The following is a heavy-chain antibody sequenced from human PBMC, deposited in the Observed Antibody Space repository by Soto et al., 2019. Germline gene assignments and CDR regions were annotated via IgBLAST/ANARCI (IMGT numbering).Heavy chain of an antibody. D-gene: IGHD3-22*01. V-gene: IGHV5-51*01. Sequence: GESLKISCKGSGYSFTTYWIAWVRQMPGKGLEWMGIIHPGDSNTRYSPSFQGQVTISADKSVTTAYLQWSSLKASDTAMYYCARHGGSSGYPFWGQGTLVTVSS. CDR1: GYSFTTYW. CDR3: ARHGGSSGYPF. J-gene: IGHJ4*02. CDR2: IHPGDSNT.